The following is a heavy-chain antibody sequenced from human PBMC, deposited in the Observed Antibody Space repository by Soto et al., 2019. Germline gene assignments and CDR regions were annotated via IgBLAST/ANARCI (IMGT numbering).Heavy chain of an antibody. CDR3: ARVVRGVVNWFDP. D-gene: IGHD3-10*01. CDR1: GDTFANFG. J-gene: IGHJ5*02. Sequence: HLVQSGPEVKRPGASITVSCKTSGDTFANFGLSWVRQAPGQGLEWMGWIATYNNNKNYAQKYQGMLTLTTDTSTSTAYMELESLGYDDTAVYYCARVVRGVVNWFDPWGQGNLVTVSS. CDR2: IATYNNNK. V-gene: IGHV1-18*01.